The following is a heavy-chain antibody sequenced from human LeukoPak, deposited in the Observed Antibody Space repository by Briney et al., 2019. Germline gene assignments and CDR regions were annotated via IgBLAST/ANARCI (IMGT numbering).Heavy chain of an antibody. D-gene: IGHD6-13*01. CDR3: AREGTTDSSTWYMSWFDP. CDR2: INHSGST. CDR1: SGSLSDYF. Sequence: SETLSPTCAVYSGSLSDYFWSWIRQSPGKGLEWIGEINHSGSTKYNPSLKSRVTISVDTSKNQFSLRLSSVTAADTAVYYCAREGTTDSSTWYMSWFDPWGRGTLVTVSS. J-gene: IGHJ5*02. V-gene: IGHV4-34*01.